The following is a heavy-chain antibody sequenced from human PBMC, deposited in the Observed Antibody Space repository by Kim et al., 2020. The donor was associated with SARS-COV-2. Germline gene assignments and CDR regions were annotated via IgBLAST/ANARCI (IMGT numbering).Heavy chain of an antibody. V-gene: IGHV3-23*01. CDR3: AKSLRGVPAAKRLDYYYGMDV. Sequence: GGSLRLSCAASGFTFSSYAMSWVRQAPGKGLEWVSAISGSGGSTYYADSVKGRFTISRDNSKNTLYLQMNSLRAEDTAVYYCAKSLRGVPAAKRLDYYYGMDVWGQGTTVTVSS. D-gene: IGHD2-2*01. CDR2: ISGSGGST. CDR1: GFTFSSYA. J-gene: IGHJ6*02.